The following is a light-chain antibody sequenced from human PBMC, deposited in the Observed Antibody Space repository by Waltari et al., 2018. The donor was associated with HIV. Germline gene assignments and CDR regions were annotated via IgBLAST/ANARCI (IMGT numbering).Light chain of an antibody. J-gene: IGLJ2*01. CDR1: NSHVGGYNY. Sequence: SALTQPASVSGSPGQSLTLSSTGNNSHVGGYNYVSWYQQHPGKAPKLMIYEVSNRPSGVSNRFSGSKSGNTASLTISGLQAEDEADYYCSSYTSSSTLVFGGGTKLTVL. CDR3: SSYTSSSTLV. V-gene: IGLV2-14*01. CDR2: EVS.